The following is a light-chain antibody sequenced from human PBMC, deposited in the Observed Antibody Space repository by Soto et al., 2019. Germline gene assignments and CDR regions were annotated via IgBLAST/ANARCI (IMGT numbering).Light chain of an antibody. J-gene: IGKJ2*01. CDR3: QQSYSIPPYT. CDR1: QSISNY. Sequence: DIQMTQSPSSLSASVGDRVTITCRASQSISNYLNWYQQKPGKPPKLLIYAASSLESGVPSRFSGSVSGTDFTLTISSLQPEDFATYYCQQSYSIPPYTFGQGTKLEIK. V-gene: IGKV1-39*01. CDR2: AAS.